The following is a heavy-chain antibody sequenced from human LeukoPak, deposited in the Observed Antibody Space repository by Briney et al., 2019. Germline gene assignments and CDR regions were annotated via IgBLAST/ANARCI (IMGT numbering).Heavy chain of an antibody. Sequence: GGSLRLSCAASGFTVSSNYMSWVRQAPGKGLEWVSVIYSGGSTYYADSVKGRFTISRDNSKNTLYLQMNSLRAEDTAVYYCARDQAVAALDAFDIWGQGTMVTVSS. J-gene: IGHJ3*02. D-gene: IGHD6-19*01. CDR1: GFTVSSNY. V-gene: IGHV3-66*01. CDR3: ARDQAVAALDAFDI. CDR2: IYSGGST.